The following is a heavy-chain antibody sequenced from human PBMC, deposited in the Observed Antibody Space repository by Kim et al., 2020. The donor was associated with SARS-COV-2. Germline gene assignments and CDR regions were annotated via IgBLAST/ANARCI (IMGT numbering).Heavy chain of an antibody. D-gene: IGHD3-10*01. CDR3: ARDRLLWFGAP. J-gene: IGHJ5*02. Sequence: IYYADSVKGRFTISRDNAKNSLYLQMNSLRAEDTAVYYCARDRLLWFGAPWGQGTLVTVSS. CDR2: I. V-gene: IGHV3-11*04.